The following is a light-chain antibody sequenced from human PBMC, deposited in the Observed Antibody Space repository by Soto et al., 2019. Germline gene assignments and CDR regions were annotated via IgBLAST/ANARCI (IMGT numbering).Light chain of an antibody. J-gene: IGKJ1*01. CDR1: QSISNN. CDR3: QQYNIWPPT. Sequence: EIVMTQSPATLSVSPGERVTLSYRASQSISNNLAWYQQKPGQAPRLLISGASTRATGVPARFSGSGSGTEFTLTISSLQSEDFAVYSCQQYNIWPPTFGQGTRVEIK. V-gene: IGKV3-15*01. CDR2: GAS.